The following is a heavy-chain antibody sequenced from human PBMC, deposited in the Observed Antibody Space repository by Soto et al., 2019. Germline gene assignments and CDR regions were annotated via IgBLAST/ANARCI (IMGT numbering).Heavy chain of an antibody. Sequence: SETLSLTCTVSGGSISSGGYYWSWIRQHPGKGLEWIGYIYYSGSTYYNPSLKSRVTISVDTSKNQFSLKLSSVTAADTAVYYCESGKSGSFTSDYWGQGTLVTVSS. J-gene: IGHJ4*02. V-gene: IGHV4-31*03. CDR3: ESGKSGSFTSDY. CDR1: GGSISSGGYY. CDR2: IYYSGST. D-gene: IGHD1-26*01.